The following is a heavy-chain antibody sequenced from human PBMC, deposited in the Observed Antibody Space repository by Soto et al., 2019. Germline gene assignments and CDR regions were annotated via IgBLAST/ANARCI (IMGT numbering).Heavy chain of an antibody. CDR2: ISAYNGNT. CDR3: ARGKGDIRGVIDYYYYGMDV. D-gene: IGHD3-10*01. J-gene: IGHJ6*02. CDR1: GYTFTSYG. Sequence: ASVKVSCKASGYTFTSYGISWVRQAPGQGLEWMGWISAYNGNTNYAQKLQGRVTMTTDTSTSTAYMELRSLRSDDTAVYYCARGKGDIRGVIDYYYYGMDVWGQGTTVTVSS. V-gene: IGHV1-18*01.